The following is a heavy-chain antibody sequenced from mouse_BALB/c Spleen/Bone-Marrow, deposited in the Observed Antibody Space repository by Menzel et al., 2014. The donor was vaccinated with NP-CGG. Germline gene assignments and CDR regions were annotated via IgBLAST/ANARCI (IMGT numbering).Heavy chain of an antibody. CDR3: ARGDY. Sequence: EVQLVESGGGLVQPGGSRKLSCAASGFTFSRFGTHWVRQAPEKGLEWVAYISSGSSSIYYSDTVRGRFTISRDNPMDTLFLQMTSLRSEDTAMYYCARGDYWGQGTILTVSS. CDR1: GFTFSRFG. J-gene: IGHJ2*01. CDR2: ISSGSSSI. V-gene: IGHV5-17*02.